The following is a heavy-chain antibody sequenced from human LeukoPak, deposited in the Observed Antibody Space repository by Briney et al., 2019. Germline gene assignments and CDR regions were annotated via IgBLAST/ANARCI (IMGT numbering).Heavy chain of an antibody. J-gene: IGHJ4*02. CDR3: AKDGSGSYYGSSDY. D-gene: IGHD3-10*01. Sequence: PGGSLRLSCAASGFTFSSYGMHWVRQAPGKGLEWVAVISYDGSNKYYEDSVKGRFTISRDNSKNTLYPQMNSLRAEDTAVYYCAKDGSGSYYGSSDYWGQGTLVTVSS. CDR1: GFTFSSYG. V-gene: IGHV3-30*18. CDR2: ISYDGSNK.